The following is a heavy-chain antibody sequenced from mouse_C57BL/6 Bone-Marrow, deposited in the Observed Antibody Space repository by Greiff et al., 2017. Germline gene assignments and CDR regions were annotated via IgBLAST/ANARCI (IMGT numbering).Heavy chain of an antibody. V-gene: IGHV14-4*01. J-gene: IGHJ4*01. CDR1: GFNIKDDY. Sequence: VHVKQSGAELVRPGASVKLSCTASGFNIKDDYMHWVKQRPEQGLEWIGWIDPENGDIEYASKFQGKVTITADTSSNTAYLQLSSLTSEETAVYYGTTSPYFAMDYGGQGTAVIVSA. CDR3: TTSPYFAMDY. CDR2: IDPENGDI.